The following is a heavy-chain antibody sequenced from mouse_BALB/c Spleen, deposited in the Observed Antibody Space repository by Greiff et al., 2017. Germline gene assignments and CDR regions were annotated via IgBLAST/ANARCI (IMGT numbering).Heavy chain of an antibody. CDR2: IRNKANGYTT. D-gene: IGHD1-1*01. CDR3: ARDKSAGSSYWYFDV. V-gene: IGHV7-3*02. CDR1: GFTFTDYY. Sequence: DVMLVESGGGLVQPGGSLRLSCATSGFTFTDYYMSWVRQPPGKALEWLGFIRNKANGYTTEYSASVKGRFTISRDNSQSILYLQMNTLRAEDSATYYCARDKSAGSSYWYFDVWGAGTRVTVSS. J-gene: IGHJ1*01.